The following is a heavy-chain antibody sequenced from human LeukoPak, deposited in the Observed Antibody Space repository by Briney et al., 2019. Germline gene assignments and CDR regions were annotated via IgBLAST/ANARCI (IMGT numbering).Heavy chain of an antibody. J-gene: IGHJ4*02. CDR1: GYTFTGYY. CDR3: AREFSGWYYHDY. D-gene: IGHD6-19*01. Sequence: ASVKVSCKASGYTFTGYYIHWVRQAPGQGLEWMGWINPNSGGTKYAQKFQGRVTMTRDTSISTAYIELSRLSSDDTAVYYCAREFSGWYYHDYWGQGTLVTVSS. CDR2: INPNSGGT. V-gene: IGHV1-2*02.